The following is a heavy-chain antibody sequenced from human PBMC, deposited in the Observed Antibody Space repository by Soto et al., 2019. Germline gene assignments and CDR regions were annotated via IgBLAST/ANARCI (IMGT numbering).Heavy chain of an antibody. CDR2: ISSSSIYI. D-gene: IGHD3-16*01. CDR1: GFTFSSYS. J-gene: IGHJ3*02. CDR3: ARDLGYYDRSAFGI. Sequence: AGGSLRLSCAASGFTFSSYSMNWVRQDPGKGLEWVSSISSSSIYIYYADSVKGRFTISRDNAKNSLYLQMNSLRAEDTAVYYCARDLGYYDRSAFGIGGQGTIVTVS. V-gene: IGHV3-21*01.